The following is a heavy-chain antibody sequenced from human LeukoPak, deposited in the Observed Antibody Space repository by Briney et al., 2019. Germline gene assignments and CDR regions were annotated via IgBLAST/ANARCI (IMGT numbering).Heavy chain of an antibody. CDR2: IYPGDSDT. Sequence: KVSCKASGYTFTSYWIGWVRQMPGKGLEWMGIIYPGDSDTRYSPSFQGQVTISADKSISTAYLQWSSLKASDTAMYYCARVKSGDYFDYWGQGTLVTVSS. V-gene: IGHV5-51*01. J-gene: IGHJ4*02. CDR1: GYTFTSYW. CDR3: ARVKSGDYFDY. D-gene: IGHD4-17*01.